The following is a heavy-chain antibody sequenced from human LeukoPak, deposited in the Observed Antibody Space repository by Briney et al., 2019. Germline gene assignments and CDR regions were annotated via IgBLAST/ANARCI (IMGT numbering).Heavy chain of an antibody. J-gene: IGHJ6*02. CDR2: IYYSGST. D-gene: IGHD2-2*01. Sequence: SGTLSLTCTVSGGSISSYYWGWIRQPPGKGLEWIGSIYYSGSTYYNPSLKSRVTISVDTSKNQFSLKLSSVTAADTAVYYCARLTDCSSTSCYYYYGMDVWGQGTTVTVSS. V-gene: IGHV4-39*01. CDR3: ARLTDCSSTSCYYYYGMDV. CDR1: GGSISSYY.